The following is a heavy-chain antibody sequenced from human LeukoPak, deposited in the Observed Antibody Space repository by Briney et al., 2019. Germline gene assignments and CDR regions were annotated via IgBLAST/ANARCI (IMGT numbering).Heavy chain of an antibody. V-gene: IGHV3-66*01. CDR3: AKVGNPYSSSWWFDP. J-gene: IGHJ5*02. D-gene: IGHD6-13*01. Sequence: GGSLRLSCAASGFTVSSNYMSWVRQAPGKGLEWVSVIYSGGSTYYADSVKGRFTISRDNSKNTLYLQMNSLRAEDTAVYYCAKVGNPYSSSWWFDPWGQGTLVSVSS. CDR1: GFTVSSNY. CDR2: IYSGGST.